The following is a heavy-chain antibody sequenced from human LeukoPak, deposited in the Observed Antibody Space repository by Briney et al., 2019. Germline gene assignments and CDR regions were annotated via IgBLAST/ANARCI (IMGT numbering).Heavy chain of an antibody. Sequence: PSETLSLTCTVSGGSISSSTYYWGWIRQPPGKGLEWIGNIYYSGSTYYNPSLKSLVTISVDTSKNQFSLKLSSVTAADTAVYYCARRPTGSIAVAGNYFDYWGQGTLVTVSS. CDR1: GGSISSSTYY. V-gene: IGHV4-39*01. CDR2: IYYSGST. J-gene: IGHJ4*02. D-gene: IGHD6-19*01. CDR3: ARRPTGSIAVAGNYFDY.